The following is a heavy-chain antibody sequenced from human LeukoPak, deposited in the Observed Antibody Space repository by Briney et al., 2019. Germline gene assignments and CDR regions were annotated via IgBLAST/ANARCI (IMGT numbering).Heavy chain of an antibody. Sequence: SQTLSLTCAVSGGSISSGGYSWSWTRQPPGKGLEWIGYIYHSGSTYYNPSLKSRVTISVDRSKNQFSLKLSSVTAADTAVYYCARSEAYCGGDCSTAFDIWGQGTMVTVSS. J-gene: IGHJ3*02. CDR3: ARSEAYCGGDCSTAFDI. CDR1: GGSISSGGYS. V-gene: IGHV4-30-2*01. D-gene: IGHD2-21*02. CDR2: IYHSGST.